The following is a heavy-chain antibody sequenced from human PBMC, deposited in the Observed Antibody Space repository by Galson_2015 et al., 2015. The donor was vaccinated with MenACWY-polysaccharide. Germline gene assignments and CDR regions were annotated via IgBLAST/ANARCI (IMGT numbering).Heavy chain of an antibody. Sequence: SLRLSCAASGFTFDNYHMNWVRQAPGKGLEWVSYISTSGITIYYADSVRGRFTISRDNAKNSLYLQMNSLRAEDTALYFCARDRGSYNALDIWGQRTMVTVSS. D-gene: IGHD1-26*01. CDR2: ISTSGITI. J-gene: IGHJ3*02. V-gene: IGHV3-48*03. CDR1: GFTFDNYH. CDR3: ARDRGSYNALDI.